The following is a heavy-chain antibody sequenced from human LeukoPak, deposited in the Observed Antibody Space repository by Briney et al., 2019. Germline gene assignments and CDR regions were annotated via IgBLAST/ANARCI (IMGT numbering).Heavy chain of an antibody. Sequence: ASVTVSFTASGYTFTSYGISWVRQAPGQGLEWMGWISAYNGNTNYAQKLQGRVTITTDTSTSTAYMELRSLRSDDTAVYYCARDRRTTVTINFDYWGQGTLVTVSS. V-gene: IGHV1-18*01. CDR2: ISAYNGNT. CDR3: ARDRRTTVTINFDY. D-gene: IGHD4-11*01. CDR1: GYTFTSYG. J-gene: IGHJ4*02.